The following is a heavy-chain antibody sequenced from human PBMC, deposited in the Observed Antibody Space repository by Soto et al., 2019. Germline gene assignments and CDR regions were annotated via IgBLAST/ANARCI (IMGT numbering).Heavy chain of an antibody. CDR2: ISYDGSNK. D-gene: IGHD3-10*01. CDR3: AREALSRITKYYFDY. CDR1: GFTFSSYA. J-gene: IGHJ4*02. V-gene: IGHV3-30-3*01. Sequence: QAGGSLRLSCAASGFTFSSYAMHWVRQAPGKGLEWVAVISYDGSNKYYADSVKCRFTISRDNSKNTLYLQMNSLRAEDTAVYYCAREALSRITKYYFDYWGQGTLVTVSS.